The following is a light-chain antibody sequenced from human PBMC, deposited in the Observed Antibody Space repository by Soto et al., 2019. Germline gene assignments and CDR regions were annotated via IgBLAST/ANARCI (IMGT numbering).Light chain of an antibody. Sequence: EIVMTQSPATLSVSPGERATLSCRASQSVSSNLAWYHQKPGQAPRLLIYGASTRATGIPARFSGSGSGTDFTLTISSLEPEDFAVYYCQQRSNWPPITFGQGTRLEI. J-gene: IGKJ5*01. CDR1: QSVSSN. V-gene: IGKV3-11*01. CDR2: GAS. CDR3: QQRSNWPPIT.